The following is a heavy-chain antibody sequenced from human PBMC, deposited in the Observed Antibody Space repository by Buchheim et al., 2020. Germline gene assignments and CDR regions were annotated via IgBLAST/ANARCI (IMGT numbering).Heavy chain of an antibody. CDR1: GFTFSSYE. Sequence: EVQLVESGGGLVQPGGSLRLSCAASGFTFSSYEMNWVRQAPGKGLEWVSYISSSGSTIYYADSVKGRFTISRDNAKNSLYLQMNSLRAEDTAVYYCAREAFYYGSSEDYFDYWGQGTL. V-gene: IGHV3-48*03. D-gene: IGHD3-22*01. CDR3: AREAFYYGSSEDYFDY. J-gene: IGHJ4*02. CDR2: ISSSGSTI.